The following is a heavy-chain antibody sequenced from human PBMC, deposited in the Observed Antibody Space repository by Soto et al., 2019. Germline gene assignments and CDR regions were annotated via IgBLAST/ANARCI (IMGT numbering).Heavy chain of an antibody. V-gene: IGHV3-30*18. CDR3: AKSPIGVVPAAISEFDY. D-gene: IGHD2-2*01. Sequence: QVQLVESGGGVVQPGRSLRLSCAASGFTFSSYGMHWVRQAPGKGLEWVAVISYDGSNKYYADSVKGRFTISRDNSKNTLYLQMNSLRAEDTAVYYCAKSPIGVVPAAISEFDYWCQGTLVTVS. J-gene: IGHJ4*02. CDR2: ISYDGSNK. CDR1: GFTFSSYG.